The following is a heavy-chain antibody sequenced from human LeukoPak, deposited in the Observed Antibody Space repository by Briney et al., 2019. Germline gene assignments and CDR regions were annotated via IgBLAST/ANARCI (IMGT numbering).Heavy chain of an antibody. CDR2: INAGNGNT. CDR3: ARDHYDSSGYTNRFDY. J-gene: IGHJ4*02. Sequence: ASVKVSCKASGYTFTSYAMHWVRQAPGQRLEWMGWINAGNGNTKYSQKFQGRVTITRDTSASTAYMELSSLRSEDTAVFYCARDHYDSSGYTNRFDYWGQGTLVTVSS. V-gene: IGHV1-3*01. D-gene: IGHD3-22*01. CDR1: GYTFTSYA.